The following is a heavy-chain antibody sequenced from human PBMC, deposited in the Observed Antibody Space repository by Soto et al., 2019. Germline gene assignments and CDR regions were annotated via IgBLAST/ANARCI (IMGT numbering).Heavy chain of an antibody. J-gene: IGHJ6*02. Sequence: GASVKVSCKASGGTFSSYAISWVRQAPGQGLEWMGGIIPIFGTANYAQKFQGRVTITADESTSTAYMELSSLRSEDTAVYYCARGNYDFWSGYYNGMPHYYGMDVWGQGTTVTVSS. D-gene: IGHD3-3*01. CDR2: IIPIFGTA. CDR3: ARGNYDFWSGYYNGMPHYYGMDV. CDR1: GGTFSSYA. V-gene: IGHV1-69*13.